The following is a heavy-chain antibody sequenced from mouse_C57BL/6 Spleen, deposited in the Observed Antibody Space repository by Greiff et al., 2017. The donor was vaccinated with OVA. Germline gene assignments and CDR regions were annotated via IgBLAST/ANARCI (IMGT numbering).Heavy chain of an antibody. Sequence: QVQLKQPGAELVRPGSSVKLSCKASGYTFTSYWMDWVKQRPGQGLEWIGNIYPSDSETHYNQKFKDKATLTVDKSSSTAYMQLSSLTSEDSAVYYCARRGTVVASYYFEYWGQGTTLTVSS. CDR3: ARRGTVVASYYFEY. D-gene: IGHD1-1*01. CDR2: IYPSDSET. V-gene: IGHV1-61*01. CDR1: GYTFTSYW. J-gene: IGHJ2*01.